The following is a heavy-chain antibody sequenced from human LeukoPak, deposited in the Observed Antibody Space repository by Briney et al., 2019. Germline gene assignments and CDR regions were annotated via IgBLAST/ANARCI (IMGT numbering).Heavy chain of an antibody. CDR3: ARFPSYDILTGYYVVDY. J-gene: IGHJ4*02. D-gene: IGHD3-9*01. CDR2: INPNSGGT. CDR1: GYTFTGYY. V-gene: IGHV1-2*02. Sequence: ASVEVSCKASGYTFTGYYMHWVRQAPGQGLEWMGWINPNSGGTNYAQKFQGRVTMTRDTSISTAYMELSRLRSDDTAVYYCARFPSYDILTGYYVVDYWGQGTLVTVSS.